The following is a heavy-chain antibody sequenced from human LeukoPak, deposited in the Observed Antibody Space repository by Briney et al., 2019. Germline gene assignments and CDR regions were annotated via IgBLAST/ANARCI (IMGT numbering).Heavy chain of an antibody. CDR3: AREISTIHDAFDI. D-gene: IGHD5/OR15-5a*01. Sequence: PSETLSLTCTVSGGSISSYYWSWIRQPPGKGLEWIGYIYYSESTNYNPSLKSRVTISVDTSKNQFSLKLSSVTAADTAVYYCAREISTIHDAFDIWGQGTMVTVSS. J-gene: IGHJ3*02. V-gene: IGHV4-59*01. CDR2: IYYSEST. CDR1: GGSISSYY.